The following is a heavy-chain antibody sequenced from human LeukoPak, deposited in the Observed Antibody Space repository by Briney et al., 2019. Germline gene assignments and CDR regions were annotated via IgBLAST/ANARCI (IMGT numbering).Heavy chain of an antibody. J-gene: IGHJ6*03. D-gene: IGHD6-19*01. CDR2: ISVHNGNT. V-gene: IGHV1-18*01. CDR1: GFTFTSYG. Sequence: GASVKVSCNASGFTFTSYGISWVRQAPGQGLEWMGWISVHNGNTNYAQKVQGRVTMTTDTSTSTAYMELTSLRSDDTAVYFCARDRTPWVAGTRGMDAWGKGPAVTVSS. CDR3: ARDRTPWVAGTRGMDA.